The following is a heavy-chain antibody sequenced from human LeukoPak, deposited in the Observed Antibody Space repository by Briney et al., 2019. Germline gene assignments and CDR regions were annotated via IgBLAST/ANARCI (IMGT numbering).Heavy chain of an antibody. D-gene: IGHD3-9*01. V-gene: IGHV3-21*04. CDR2: ISSSSSYI. CDR3: AREANLDYDVLTGYYGY. CDR1: GFTFSSYS. J-gene: IGHJ4*02. Sequence: GGSLRLSCAASGFTFSSYSMNWVRQAPGKGLEWVSSISSSSSYIYYADSVKGRFTISRDNAKNSLYLQMNSLRAEDTAVYYCAREANLDYDVLTGYYGYWGQGILVTVSS.